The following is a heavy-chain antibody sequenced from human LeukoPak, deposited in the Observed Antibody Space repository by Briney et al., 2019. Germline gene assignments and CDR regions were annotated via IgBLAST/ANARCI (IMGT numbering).Heavy chain of an antibody. D-gene: IGHD5-12*01. V-gene: IGHV1-8*01. CDR1: GYTFTNFD. J-gene: IGHJ3*02. CDR3: ATDIVVHDAFDI. Sequence: ASVKVSCKASGYTFTNFDINWVRQAPGQGLEWMGWMNPVSGKAGSAQKFQGRVTMTEDTSTDTAYMELSSLRSEDTAVYYCATDIVVHDAFDIWGQGTMVTVSS. CDR2: MNPVSGKA.